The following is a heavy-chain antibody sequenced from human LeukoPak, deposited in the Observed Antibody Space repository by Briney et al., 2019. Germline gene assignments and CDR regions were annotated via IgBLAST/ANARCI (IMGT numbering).Heavy chain of an antibody. CDR2: ISSSSSYI. CDR1: GFTFSSYS. CDR3: ARARQQLVPNWFDP. V-gene: IGHV3-21*01. D-gene: IGHD6-13*01. J-gene: IGHJ5*02. Sequence: GGSLRLSCAASGFTFSSYSMNWVRQTPGKWLEWVSSISSSSSYIYYADSVKGRFTISRDNAKNSLYLQMNSLRAEDTAVYYCARARQQLVPNWFDPWGQGTLVTVSS.